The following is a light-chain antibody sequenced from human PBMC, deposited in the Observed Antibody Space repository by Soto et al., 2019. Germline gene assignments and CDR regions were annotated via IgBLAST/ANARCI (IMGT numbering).Light chain of an antibody. J-gene: IGKJ1*01. Sequence: DVQMTQSPSTLSAFVGDRVTITCRASQSISTWLAWYQQKPGKVPKLLIFKASSLQSGVPSRFSGSGSGTEFTLTISSLQPDDFATYYCQQYNSYSATFGQGTKVDI. CDR1: QSISTW. CDR3: QQYNSYSAT. CDR2: KAS. V-gene: IGKV1-5*03.